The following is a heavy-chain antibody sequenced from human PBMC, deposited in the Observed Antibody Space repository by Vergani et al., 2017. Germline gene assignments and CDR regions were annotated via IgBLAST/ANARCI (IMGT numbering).Heavy chain of an antibody. Sequence: QVQLQQWGAGLLKPSETLSLSCAVYGGSFSGYYWSWIRQPPGKGLEWIGEINHSGSTNYNPSLKSRVTISVDTSKNQFSLKLSSVTAADTDVYYCGRGYGSGGSGYSGWIDPWGQGTLVTVSS. V-gene: IGHV4-34*01. CDR1: GGSFSGYY. CDR2: INHSGST. CDR3: GRGYGSGGSGYSGWIDP. J-gene: IGHJ5*02. D-gene: IGHD2-15*01.